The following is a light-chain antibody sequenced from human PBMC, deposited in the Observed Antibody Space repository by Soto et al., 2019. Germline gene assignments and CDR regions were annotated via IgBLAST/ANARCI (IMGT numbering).Light chain of an antibody. CDR1: RSVNAD. Sequence: EIMMTQSPATLSVSPGERATLSCRASRSVNADLAWYQQKPGQAPRLLIYDASTRATGIPARFSGSGSGTEFTLTISSLQSEDFAVYYCQQYNDWPPVTFGQGRRLEIK. CDR2: DAS. CDR3: QQYNDWPPVT. J-gene: IGKJ5*01. V-gene: IGKV3-15*01.